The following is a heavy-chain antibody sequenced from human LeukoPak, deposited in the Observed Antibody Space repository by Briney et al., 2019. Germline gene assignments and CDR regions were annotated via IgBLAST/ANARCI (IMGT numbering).Heavy chain of an antibody. D-gene: IGHD2-2*01. J-gene: IGHJ5*02. CDR2: ISYDGSNK. V-gene: IGHV3-30*18. Sequence: GGSLRLSCAASGFTFSSYGMHWVRQAPGKGLKWVAVISYDGSNKYYADSVKGRFTISRDNSKNTLYLQMNSLRAEDTAVYYCAKDRGVYQLPAIGWFDPWGQGTLVTVSS. CDR1: GFTFSSYG. CDR3: AKDRGVYQLPAIGWFDP.